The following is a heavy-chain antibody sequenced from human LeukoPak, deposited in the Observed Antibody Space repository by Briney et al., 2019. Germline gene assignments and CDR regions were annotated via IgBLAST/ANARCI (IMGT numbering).Heavy chain of an antibody. CDR3: ARSGSSGWSGYGMDV. D-gene: IGHD6-19*01. CDR1: GYTFTSYG. J-gene: IGHJ6*02. CDR2: IGAYNGNT. V-gene: IGHV1-18*01. Sequence: ASVKVSCKASGYTFTSYGISWVRQAPGQGLEWMGWIGAYNGNTNYAQKLQGRVTMTTDTSTSTAYMELRSLRSDDTAVYYCARSGSSGWSGYGMDVWGQGTTVTVSS.